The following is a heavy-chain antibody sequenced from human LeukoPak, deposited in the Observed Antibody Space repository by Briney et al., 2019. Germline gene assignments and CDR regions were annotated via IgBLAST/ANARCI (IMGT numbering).Heavy chain of an antibody. CDR1: GYTFTSYG. J-gene: IGHJ4*02. D-gene: IGHD3-22*01. CDR2: ISAYNGNT. CDR3: AADLNYYDSSGSGDY. V-gene: IGHV1-18*01. Sequence: ASVKVSCKASGYTFTSYGISWVRQAPGQGLEWMGWISAYNGNTNYAQKLQGRVTMTRDMSTNTAYMELTSLRSEDTAVYYCAADLNYYDSSGSGDYWGQGTLVTVSS.